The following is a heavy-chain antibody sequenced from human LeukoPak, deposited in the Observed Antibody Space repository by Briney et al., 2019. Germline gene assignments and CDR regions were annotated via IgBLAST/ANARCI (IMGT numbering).Heavy chain of an antibody. D-gene: IGHD2-2*01. V-gene: IGHV3-11*06. Sequence: GGSLRLSCAASGFTFSGHYMTWIRQAPGKGLECISYISRTSSYIYYADSVKGRFTISRDDAKNSLYLQMNSLRAEDTAVYYCARDGGDCSSTSCYDRLDYWGQGTLVTVSS. CDR1: GFTFSGHY. CDR2: ISRTSSYI. CDR3: ARDGGDCSSTSCYDRLDY. J-gene: IGHJ4*02.